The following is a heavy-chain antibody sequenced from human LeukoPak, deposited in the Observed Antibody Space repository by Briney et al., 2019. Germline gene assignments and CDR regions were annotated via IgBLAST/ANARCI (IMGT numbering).Heavy chain of an antibody. D-gene: IGHD4-11*01. Sequence: SETLSLTCTVSGYSISSGYYWGWIRQPPGKGLEWIGSIYHSGSTYYNPSLKSRVTISVDKSKKQFSLKLSSVTAADTAVYYCARAYYSNIYYYYYYMDVWGKGTTVTVSS. V-gene: IGHV4-38-2*02. CDR1: GYSISSGYY. CDR2: IYHSGST. J-gene: IGHJ6*03. CDR3: ARAYYSNIYYYYYYMDV.